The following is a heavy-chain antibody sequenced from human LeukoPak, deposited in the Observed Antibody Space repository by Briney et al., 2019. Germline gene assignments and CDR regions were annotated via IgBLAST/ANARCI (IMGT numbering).Heavy chain of an antibody. CDR2: INPNSGGT. Sequence: GSSVKVSCKASGYTFTGYYMHWVRQAPGQGLEWMGWINPNSGGTNYAQKFQGRVTMTRDTSISTAYMELSRLRSDDTAVYYCAREYCGSTSCLDDPWGQGTLVTVSS. CDR1: GYTFTGYY. J-gene: IGHJ5*02. D-gene: IGHD2-2*01. CDR3: AREYCGSTSCLDDP. V-gene: IGHV1-2*02.